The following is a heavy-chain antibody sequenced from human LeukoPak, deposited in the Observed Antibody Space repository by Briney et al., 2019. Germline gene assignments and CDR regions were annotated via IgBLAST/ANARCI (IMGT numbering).Heavy chain of an antibody. CDR2: ISSSSSYI. CDR3: VRESTGYYSTTSGAY. J-gene: IGHJ4*02. CDR1: GVTFSSYS. Sequence: PGGSLRLSCAASGVTFSSYSMNWVRQAPGKGLEWISGISSSSSYIYYADSVKGRVTISRDNAKNSLYLQLTRPRVEDPDVYYCVRESTGYYSTTSGAYWGQGTLVTVYS. D-gene: IGHD3-9*01. V-gene: IGHV3-21*01.